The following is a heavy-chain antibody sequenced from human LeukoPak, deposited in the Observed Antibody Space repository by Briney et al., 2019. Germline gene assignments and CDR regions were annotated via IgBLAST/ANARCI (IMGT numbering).Heavy chain of an antibody. CDR2: IYYSGST. Sequence: PSETLSLTCTVSGDSVSSGSSYWSWIRQPPGKGLEWVGYIYYSGSTNYNPSLKSRVTISVDKSKNQFSLKLSSVTAADTAVYYCASAYDSSGYYSIDYWGQGTLVTVSS. J-gene: IGHJ4*02. V-gene: IGHV4-61*01. CDR3: ASAYDSSGYYSIDY. CDR1: GDSVSSGSSY. D-gene: IGHD3-22*01.